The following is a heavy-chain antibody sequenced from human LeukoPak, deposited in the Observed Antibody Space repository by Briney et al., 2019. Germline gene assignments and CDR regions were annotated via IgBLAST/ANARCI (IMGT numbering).Heavy chain of an antibody. CDR3: AGTPNWFDP. CDR1: GDSISSYY. J-gene: IGHJ5*02. D-gene: IGHD2-15*01. Sequence: KPSETLSLTCSVSGDSISSYYWSWIRQPPGKGLEWIGYIYYSGSTNYNPSLKSRVTISVDTSKNQFSLKLSSVTAADTAVYYCAGTPNWFDPWGQGTLVTVSS. V-gene: IGHV4-59*01. CDR2: IYYSGST.